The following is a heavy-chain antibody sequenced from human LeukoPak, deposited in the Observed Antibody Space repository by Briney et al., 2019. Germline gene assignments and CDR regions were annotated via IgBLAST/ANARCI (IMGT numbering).Heavy chain of an antibody. Sequence: QPGGSLRLSCAASGSTFDDYAMHWVRQAPGKGLEWVSAISGSAGNTYYADSVKGRFTISRDNSKNTLYLQMNSLRTEDTAVYYCAKTSDQLLYSKFDFWGQGALVTVSS. V-gene: IGHV3-23*01. CDR2: ISGSAGNT. CDR3: AKTSDQLLYSKFDF. D-gene: IGHD2-15*01. CDR1: GSTFDDYA. J-gene: IGHJ4*02.